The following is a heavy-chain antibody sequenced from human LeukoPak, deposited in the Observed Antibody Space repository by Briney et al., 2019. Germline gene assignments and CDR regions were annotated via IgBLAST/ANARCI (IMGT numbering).Heavy chain of an antibody. D-gene: IGHD3-10*01. J-gene: IGHJ4*02. Sequence: SGTLSLTCAAFGXSISSSHWWSWVRQPPGKGLEWIGEIYHSGSINYSPSLKSRVTISVDKSKNQFSLRLSSLTAADTAIYYCARVTGSGHDSWGQGTLVTVSS. CDR2: IYHSGSI. CDR1: GXSISSSHW. V-gene: IGHV4-4*02. CDR3: ARVTGSGHDS.